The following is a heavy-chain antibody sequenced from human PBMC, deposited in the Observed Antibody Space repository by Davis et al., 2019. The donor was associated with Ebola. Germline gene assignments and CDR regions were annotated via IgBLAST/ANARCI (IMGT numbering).Heavy chain of an antibody. V-gene: IGHV3-9*01. J-gene: IGHJ4*02. CDR1: GFTFSSYA. CDR3: AKGSYGDYSSPVDY. D-gene: IGHD4-17*01. Sequence: SLKISCAASGFTFSSYAMSWVRQAPGQGLEWVSGISWNSGSIGYADSVKGRFTISRDNAKNSLYLQMNSLRAKDTALYYCAKGSYGDYSSPVDYWGQGTLVTVSS. CDR2: ISWNSGSI.